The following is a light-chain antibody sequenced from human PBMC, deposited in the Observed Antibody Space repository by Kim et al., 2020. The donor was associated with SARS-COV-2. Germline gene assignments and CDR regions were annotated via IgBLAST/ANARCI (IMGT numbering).Light chain of an antibody. V-gene: IGLV2-14*01. J-gene: IGLJ1*01. CDR2: DVS. Sequence: QSALTQPASVSGSPGQSITISCTGTSSDVGGYNYVSWYQLHPGKAPKLMIYDVSKRPSGVSTRFSGSKSGNTASLTISGLQAEDEADYYCSSYTSSSTFVFGTGTKVTVL. CDR1: SSDVGGYNY. CDR3: SSYTSSSTFV.